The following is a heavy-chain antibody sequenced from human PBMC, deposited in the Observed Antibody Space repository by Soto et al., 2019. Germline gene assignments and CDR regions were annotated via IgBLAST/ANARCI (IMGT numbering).Heavy chain of an antibody. CDR2: VYSSGTT. D-gene: IGHD3-10*01. CDR1: GGSINSYW. J-gene: IGHJ4*02. CDR3: ARDIGSYAYGEGY. Sequence: TLSLTCSVSGGSINSYWWSWIRQPAGKGLEWIGRVYSSGTTDYNPSLNSRATLSVETSKNQFSLKLSSVTAADTAVYYCARDIGSYAYGEGYWGQGIQVTVSS. V-gene: IGHV4-4*07.